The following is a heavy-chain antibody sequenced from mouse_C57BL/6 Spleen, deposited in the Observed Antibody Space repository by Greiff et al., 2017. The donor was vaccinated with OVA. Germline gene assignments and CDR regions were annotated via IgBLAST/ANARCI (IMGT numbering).Heavy chain of an antibody. D-gene: IGHD1-1*01. Sequence: QVQLQQSGAELVMPGASVKLSCKASGYTFTSYWMHWVKQRPGQGLEWIGEIDPSDSYTNYNQKFKGKSTLTVDKSSSTAYMQLSSLTSEDSAVYYCARSYYYGSSHLDYWGQGTTLTVSS. CDR3: ARSYYYGSSHLDY. J-gene: IGHJ2*01. V-gene: IGHV1-69*01. CDR2: IDPSDSYT. CDR1: GYTFTSYW.